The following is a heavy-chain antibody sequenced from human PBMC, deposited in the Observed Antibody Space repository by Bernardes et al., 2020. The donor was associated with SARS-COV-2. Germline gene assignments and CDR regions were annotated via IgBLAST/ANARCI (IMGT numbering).Heavy chain of an antibody. D-gene: IGHD3-10*01. CDR1: AYTLTELS. CDR2: FDPEDGET. CDR3: ATSSPIPPPPMVRGGNNWFYP. J-gene: IGHJ5*02. V-gene: IGHV1-24*01. Sequence: ASVKVSCKVSAYTLTELSMHWVRQAPGKGREWMGGFDPEDGETIYAQKFQGRVTMTEDTSTDTAYMELSSLKADDTAVYYCATSSPIPPPPMVRGGNNWFYPWGQVTLVTVSS.